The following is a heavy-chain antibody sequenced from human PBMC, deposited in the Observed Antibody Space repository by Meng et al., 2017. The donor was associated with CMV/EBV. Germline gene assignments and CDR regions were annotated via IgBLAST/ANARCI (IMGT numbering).Heavy chain of an antibody. Sequence: ASVKVSCKASGYTFTSYAMHWVRQAPGQRLEWMGWSNAGNGNTKYSQEFQGRDTITRDTSASTAYMELSRLRSDDTAVYYCARGRLIVVVPAAIAGVRIAAALSMDVWGQGTTVTVSS. CDR2: SNAGNGNT. J-gene: IGHJ6*02. CDR1: GYTFTSYA. D-gene: IGHD2-2*01. V-gene: IGHV1-3*02. CDR3: ARGRLIVVVPAAIAGVRIAAALSMDV.